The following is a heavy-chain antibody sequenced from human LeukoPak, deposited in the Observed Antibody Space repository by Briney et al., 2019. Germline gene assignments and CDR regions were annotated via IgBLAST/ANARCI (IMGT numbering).Heavy chain of an antibody. V-gene: IGHV3-21*01. Sequence: GGSLRLSCAASGFTFSSYSMNWVRQAPGKGLEWVSSISSSSSYIYYADSVKGRFTISRDNAKNSLYLQMNSLRAEDTAVYYCARDLPGIAVAGPHPSFDYWGQGTLVTVSS. CDR1: GFTFSSYS. J-gene: IGHJ4*02. D-gene: IGHD6-19*01. CDR2: ISSSSSYI. CDR3: ARDLPGIAVAGPHPSFDY.